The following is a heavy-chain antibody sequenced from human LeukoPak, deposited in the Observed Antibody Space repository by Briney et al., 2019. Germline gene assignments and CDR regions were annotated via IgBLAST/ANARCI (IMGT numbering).Heavy chain of an antibody. Sequence: GGSLRLSCAASGFTFSSYGMHWVRQAPGKGLEWVSAISGSGGSTYYADSVKGRFTISRDNSKNTLYLQMNSLRAEDAAVYYCARSSGVITVAPFDCWGRGTLVTVSS. V-gene: IGHV3-23*01. CDR1: GFTFSSYG. CDR3: ARSSGVITVAPFDC. J-gene: IGHJ4*02. CDR2: ISGSGGST. D-gene: IGHD4-23*01.